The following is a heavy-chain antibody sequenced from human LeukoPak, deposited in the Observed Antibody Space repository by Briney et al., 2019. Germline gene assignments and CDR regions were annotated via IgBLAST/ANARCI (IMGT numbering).Heavy chain of an antibody. D-gene: IGHD3-3*01. Sequence: GGSLRLSCAASGFTFSTYAMHWVRQAPGKGLEWMSVISYDGRNKYFADSVKGRFTLSRDNSKNTLYLQMNNLRAEDTAVYYCARGQRAHVEWSYYMDVWGKGTTVTVSS. J-gene: IGHJ6*03. CDR1: GFTFSTYA. CDR3: ARGQRAHVEWSYYMDV. V-gene: IGHV3-30*04. CDR2: ISYDGRNK.